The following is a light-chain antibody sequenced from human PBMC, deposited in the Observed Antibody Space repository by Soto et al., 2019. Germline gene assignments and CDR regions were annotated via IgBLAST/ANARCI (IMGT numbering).Light chain of an antibody. J-gene: IGKJ1*01. CDR1: QAVNTI. CDR2: LAS. Sequence: EIVLTQSPATLSSVPGDRVTLSCRARQAVNTILAWYQNKPGQAPRLLIYLASNRAAGVPARFSGSGSGTYFTLTSSDVEPEDFAVYYCHQLQSWPRTFGQGTKVDIK. CDR3: HQLQSWPRT. V-gene: IGKV3-11*01.